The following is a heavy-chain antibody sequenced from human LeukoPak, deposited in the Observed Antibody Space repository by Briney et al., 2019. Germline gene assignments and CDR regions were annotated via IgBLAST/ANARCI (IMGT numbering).Heavy chain of an antibody. V-gene: IGHV6-1*01. CDR1: GDSVSSNSAA. J-gene: IGHJ6*02. CDR3: TRGLADESSPQGMDV. Sequence: SQTLSLTCAISGDSVSSNSAAWNWIRQSPSRGLEWLGRTYYRSKWLNDYALSVKSRISINPDTSKNQFSLQLNSVTPEDTAVYYCTRGLADESSPQGMDVWAKGPRSPSP. CDR2: TYYRSKWLN. D-gene: IGHD3-9*01.